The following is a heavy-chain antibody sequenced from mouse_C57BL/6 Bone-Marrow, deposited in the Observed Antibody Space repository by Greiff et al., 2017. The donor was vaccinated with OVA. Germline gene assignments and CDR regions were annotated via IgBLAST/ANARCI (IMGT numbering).Heavy chain of an antibody. Sequence: EVQGVESGGDLVKPGGSLKLSCAASGFTFSSYGMSWVRQTPDKRLEWVATISSGGSYTYYPDSVKGRFTISRDNAKNTLYLQMSSLKSEDTAMYYCARHWYYGSSYGFAYWGQGTLVTVSA. J-gene: IGHJ3*01. D-gene: IGHD1-1*01. CDR1: GFTFSSYG. V-gene: IGHV5-6*01. CDR2: ISSGGSYT. CDR3: ARHWYYGSSYGFAY.